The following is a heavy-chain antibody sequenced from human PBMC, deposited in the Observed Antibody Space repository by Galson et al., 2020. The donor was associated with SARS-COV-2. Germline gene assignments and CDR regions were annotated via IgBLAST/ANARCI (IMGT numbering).Heavy chain of an antibody. Sequence: TGGSLRLSCAASGFTFSSYSMNWVRQAPGKGLEWVSSISSSSYIYYADSVKGRFTISRDNAKNSLYLQMNSLRAEDTAVYYCGLYGDYYYYGMDVWGQGTTVTVSS. J-gene: IGHJ6*02. D-gene: IGHD3-16*02. V-gene: IGHV3-21*01. CDR1: GFTFSSYS. CDR3: GLYGDYYYYGMDV. CDR2: ISSSSYI.